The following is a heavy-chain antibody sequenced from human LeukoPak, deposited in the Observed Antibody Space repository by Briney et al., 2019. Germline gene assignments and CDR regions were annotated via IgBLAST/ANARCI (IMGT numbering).Heavy chain of an antibody. CDR3: AKSGKYYDFWSGYQAKYDY. Sequence: GGSLRLSCAASGFTVSSNYMSWVRQAAGKGLEWVSAISGSGGSTYYADSVKGRFTISRDNSKNTLYLQMNSLRAEDTAVYYCAKSGKYYDFWSGYQAKYDYWGQGTLVTVSS. J-gene: IGHJ4*02. CDR1: GFTVSSNY. V-gene: IGHV3-23*01. CDR2: ISGSGGST. D-gene: IGHD3-3*01.